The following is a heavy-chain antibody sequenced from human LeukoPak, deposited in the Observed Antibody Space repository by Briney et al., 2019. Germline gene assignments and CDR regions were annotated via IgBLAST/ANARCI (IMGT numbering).Heavy chain of an antibody. CDR2: INPSGGST. V-gene: IGHV1-46*01. J-gene: IGHJ5*02. CDR1: GYTFTSYY. CDR3: ARVGHRSSTSCCSGEFDP. Sequence: ASVKVSCKASGYTFTSYYMHWVRQAPGQGLEWVGIINPSGGSTSYAQKFQGRVTMTRDTSTSTVYMELSSLRSEDTAVYYCARVGHRSSTSCCSGEFDPWGQGTLVTVSS. D-gene: IGHD2-2*01.